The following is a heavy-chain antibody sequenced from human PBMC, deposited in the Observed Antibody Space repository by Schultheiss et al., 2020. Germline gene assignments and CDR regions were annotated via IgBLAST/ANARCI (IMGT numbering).Heavy chain of an antibody. Sequence: GVSLRLSCAASGFTFSSYDMHWVRQATGKGLEWVSAIGTAGDTYYPGSVKGRFTISRENAKNSLYLQMNSLRAGDTAVYYCARARRFGIVGARDQYYFDYWGQGTLVTVSS. V-gene: IGHV3-13*01. CDR3: ARARRFGIVGARDQYYFDY. CDR1: GFTFSSYD. CDR2: IGTAGDT. D-gene: IGHD1-26*01. J-gene: IGHJ4*02.